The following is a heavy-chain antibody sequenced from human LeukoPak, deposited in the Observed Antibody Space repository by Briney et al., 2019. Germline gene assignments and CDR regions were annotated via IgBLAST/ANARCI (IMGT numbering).Heavy chain of an antibody. D-gene: IGHD6-13*01. CDR3: ARDHSSSCQLFDY. V-gene: IGHV1-18*01. Sequence: ASVKVSCKASGYTFTSYAMNWVRQAPGQGLEWMGWISAYNGNTNYAQTLQGRVTMTTDTSTSTAYMELRSLRSDDTAVYYCARDHSSSCQLFDYWGQGTLVTVSS. J-gene: IGHJ4*02. CDR1: GYTFTSYA. CDR2: ISAYNGNT.